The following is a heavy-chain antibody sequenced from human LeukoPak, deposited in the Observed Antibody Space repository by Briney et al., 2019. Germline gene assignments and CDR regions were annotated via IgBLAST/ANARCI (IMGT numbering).Heavy chain of an antibody. J-gene: IGHJ4*02. V-gene: IGHV1-8*02. CDR3: ARAVSDSSGHYYFDY. CDR1: GYTFTSYD. CDR2: MNPNSGNT. D-gene: IGHD3-22*01. Sequence: ASVKVSCKASGYTFTSYDINWVRQATGQGLEWMGWMNPNSGNTGYAQKFQGRVTMTRNTSISTAYMELSSLRSEDMAVYYCARAVSDSSGHYYFDYWGQGTLVTVSS.